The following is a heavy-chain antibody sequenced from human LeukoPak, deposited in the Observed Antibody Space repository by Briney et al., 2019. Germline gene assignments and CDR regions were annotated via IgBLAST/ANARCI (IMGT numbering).Heavy chain of an antibody. D-gene: IGHD3-16*01. J-gene: IGHJ6*03. V-gene: IGHV3-48*04. Sequence: GGSLRLSCAASGFTFSSYSMNWVRQAPGKGLEWVSYISSSSSTIYYADSVKGRFTISRDNAKSSLYLQMNSLRAEDTAVYYCARGSTQGGVYDYVWGSYWVNYYYYYMDVWGKGTTVTVSS. CDR2: ISSSSSTI. CDR1: GFTFSSYS. CDR3: ARGSTQGGVYDYVWGSYWVNYYYYYMDV.